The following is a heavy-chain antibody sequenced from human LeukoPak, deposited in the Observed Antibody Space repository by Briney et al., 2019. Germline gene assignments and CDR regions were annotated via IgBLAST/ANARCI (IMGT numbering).Heavy chain of an antibody. CDR1: GFTFSSYW. D-gene: IGHD3-9*01. V-gene: IGHV3-7*01. CDR3: ARDSSFYDILTGYYHKYYFDY. CDR2: IKTDGSQI. Sequence: GGSLRLSCVASGFTFSSYWMTWVRQAPGKGLEWVANIKTDGSQIYYVDSVKGRFTISRDNARNSLYLQMNSLRAEDTAVYYCARDSSFYDILTGYYHKYYFDYWGQGTLVTVSS. J-gene: IGHJ4*02.